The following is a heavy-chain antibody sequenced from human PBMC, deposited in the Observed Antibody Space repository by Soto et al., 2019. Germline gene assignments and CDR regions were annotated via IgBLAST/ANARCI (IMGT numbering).Heavy chain of an antibody. CDR2: IVPIYRTA. Sequence: SVKVSCKTSGYTFTGYYMHWVRQAPGQGLEWVGGIVPIYRTADYAQKFQGRVTITADESARTSYMELRSLKSQDTAVSSWGRDSGAKLSRSWGQGTLVTVSS. V-gene: IGHV1-69*13. D-gene: IGHD3-10*01. J-gene: IGHJ4*02. CDR1: GYTFTGYY. CDR3: GRDSGAKLSRS.